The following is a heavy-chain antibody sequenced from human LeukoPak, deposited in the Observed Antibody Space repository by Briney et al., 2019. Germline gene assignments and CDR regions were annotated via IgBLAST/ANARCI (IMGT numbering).Heavy chain of an antibody. CDR2: IRSDGSNE. CDR1: GLRFSNHG. Sequence: GGSLRLSCVVSGLRFSNHGMHWVRQAPGKGLEWVAFIRSDGSNEYYADFVRGQFTISRDDSKNTLYLQMNSLRPEDTAVYYCAKLSGIVGADEGFDYWGQGTLVTVSS. D-gene: IGHD1-26*01. J-gene: IGHJ4*02. V-gene: IGHV3-30*02. CDR3: AKLSGIVGADEGFDY.